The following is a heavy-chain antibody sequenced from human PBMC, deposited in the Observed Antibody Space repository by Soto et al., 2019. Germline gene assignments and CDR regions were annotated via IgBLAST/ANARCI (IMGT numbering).Heavy chain of an antibody. V-gene: IGHV3-23*01. CDR3: AKGKVAYDNSGLQYFYYFPMNV. CDR1: EFTFSSYA. D-gene: IGHD3-22*01. Sequence: EVQLLESGGDLVQPGGSLRLSCAASEFTFSSYAMKWVRQAPGKGLEWVSVISGGGGTTYYADSVKGRFRISRDNSKNTLYLQMNSLRVEDTAVYYCAKGKVAYDNSGLQYFYYFPMNVWGQGTTVTVSS. J-gene: IGHJ6*02. CDR2: ISGGGGTT.